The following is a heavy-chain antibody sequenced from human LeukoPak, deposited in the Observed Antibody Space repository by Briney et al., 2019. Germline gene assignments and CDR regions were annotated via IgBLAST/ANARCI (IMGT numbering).Heavy chain of an antibody. V-gene: IGHV3-30*04. D-gene: IGHD2-21*02. CDR1: GFTFSSYV. J-gene: IGHJ3*02. CDR3: ATEGAYCGGDCHDAFDI. CDR2: ISYDGSNK. Sequence: GGPLRLSCAASGFTFSSYVMHWVRQAPAKGLGWVAVISYDGSNKYYADSVKGRFTISRDNYKNTLYVQINSLRTEDSAVYYWATEGAYCGGDCHDAFDIWGQGTMVTVSS.